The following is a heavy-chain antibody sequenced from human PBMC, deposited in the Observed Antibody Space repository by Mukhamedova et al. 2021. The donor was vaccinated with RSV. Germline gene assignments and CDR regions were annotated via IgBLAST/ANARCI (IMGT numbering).Heavy chain of an antibody. V-gene: IGHV3-15*01. CDR2: IKSKADGGTI. D-gene: IGHD3-3*01. J-gene: IGHJ4*02. CDR3: TTGTRRIYGGVIGC. Sequence: VRQAPGKGLEWVGRIKSKADGGTIDYSAAVKGRFTISRDDSKNTLDLQMNSLKTEDTAMYYCTTGTRRIYGGVIGCWGQGTLVTV.